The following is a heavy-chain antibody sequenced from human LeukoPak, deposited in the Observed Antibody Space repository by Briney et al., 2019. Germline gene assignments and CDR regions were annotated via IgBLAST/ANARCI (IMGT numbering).Heavy chain of an antibody. D-gene: IGHD2-15*01. V-gene: IGHV5-51*01. CDR2: IYSGDSDT. J-gene: IGHJ5*02. CDR3: AGREGFSDTRNWFDP. CDR1: GDSAAFKW. Sequence: GESLKISCMFSGDSAAFKWIACVRQMPGRGLEWMGIIYSGDSDTRYSPSFQGQVSISVDKSIYTAYLQWNSLKASDTAIYYCAGREGFSDTRNWFDPWGQGTLVTVSS.